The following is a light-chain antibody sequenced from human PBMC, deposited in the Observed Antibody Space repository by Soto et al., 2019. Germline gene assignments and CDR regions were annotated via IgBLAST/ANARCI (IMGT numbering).Light chain of an antibody. V-gene: IGLV2-14*01. CDR1: SSYVGAYGY. CDR2: EVN. CDR3: SSYTTINTWV. Sequence: QSAQTQPASVSGSPGQSITISCTGTSSYVGAYGYVSWYQQHPGKSPKIILYEVNNRPSGLSNRFSGSKSGNTASLTISGLQTEDEADYYCSSYTTINTWVFGGGTKLTVL. J-gene: IGLJ3*02.